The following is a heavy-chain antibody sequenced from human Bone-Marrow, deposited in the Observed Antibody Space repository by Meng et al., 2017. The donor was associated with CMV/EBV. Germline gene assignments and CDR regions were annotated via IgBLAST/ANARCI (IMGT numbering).Heavy chain of an antibody. CDR1: GGSISSYY. CDR2: IYYSGST. D-gene: IGHD5-12*01. CDR3: ARGPLGGYSGYDKIFDY. Sequence: GSLRLSCTVPGGSISSYYWSWIRQPPGKGLEWIGYIYYSGSTNYNPSLKSRVTISVDTSKNQFSLKLSSVTAADTAVYYCARGPLGGYSGYDKIFDYWGQGTLITVSS. J-gene: IGHJ4*02. V-gene: IGHV4-59*01.